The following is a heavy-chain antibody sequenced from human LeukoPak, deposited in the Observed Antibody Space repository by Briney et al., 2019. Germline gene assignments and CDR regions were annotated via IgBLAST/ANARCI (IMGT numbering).Heavy chain of an antibody. V-gene: IGHV4-4*02. CDR3: ARVSEMATNPFDY. Sequence: SETLSLTCAVSGVSISNNNWWSWVRQPPGKGLEWIGEGYHSGSTNYNPSLKSRLTISVDKSRNQFSLKLSSVTAADTAIYYCARVSEMATNPFDYWGQGTLVTVS. D-gene: IGHD5-24*01. J-gene: IGHJ4*02. CDR1: GVSISNNNW. CDR2: GYHSGST.